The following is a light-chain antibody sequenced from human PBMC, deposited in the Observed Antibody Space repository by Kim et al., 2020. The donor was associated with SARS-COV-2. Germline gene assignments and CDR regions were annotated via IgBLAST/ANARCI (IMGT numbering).Light chain of an antibody. J-gene: IGLJ2*01. CDR3: QSYDSSNHVV. CDR2: ADN. CDR1: SSSIASNC. V-gene: IGLV6-57*03. Sequence: TSSSTHGSSSIASNCVEWYQKRPGKAPATVIYADNQSPSGLPDRFSGSIDSSSSAASNTVSGLKTEDEADCYCQSYDSSNHVVFGGGTQLTVL.